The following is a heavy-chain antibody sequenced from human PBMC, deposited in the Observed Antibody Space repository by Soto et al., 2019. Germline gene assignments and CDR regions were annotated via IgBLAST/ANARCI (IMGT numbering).Heavy chain of an antibody. CDR2: ISAHNGNT. CDR1: GYTFTRYG. V-gene: IGHV1-18*01. J-gene: IGHJ4*02. CDR3: ARGRYGDY. D-gene: IGHD1-1*01. Sequence: QVHLVQSGAEVKKPGASVKVSCKGSGYTFTRYGITWVRQAPGQGLEWMGWISAHNGNTDYAQKLQGRVTVTRDTSTSTAYTELRSLRSDDTAVYYCARGRYGDYWGQGDLVTVSS.